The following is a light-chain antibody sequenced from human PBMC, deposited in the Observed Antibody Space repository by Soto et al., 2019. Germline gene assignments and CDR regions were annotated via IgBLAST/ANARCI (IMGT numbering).Light chain of an antibody. V-gene: IGKV1-39*01. CDR2: AAS. Sequence: DIQLTQSPSSLSASVGDRVTITCRASQTISSYLNWYQQTPGKAPKLLIYAASSLQSGVPSRFSGSGSGTDFTLTISSLQPADFATYYCQQSYSTPLTFGGGPKVDIK. CDR3: QQSYSTPLT. J-gene: IGKJ4*01. CDR1: QTISSY.